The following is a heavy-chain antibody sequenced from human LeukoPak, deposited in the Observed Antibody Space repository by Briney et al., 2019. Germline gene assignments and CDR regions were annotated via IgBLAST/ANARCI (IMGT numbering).Heavy chain of an antibody. D-gene: IGHD3-10*01. J-gene: IGHJ4*02. CDR3: ASPITQGDFDY. CDR2: ISRSSSYI. V-gene: IGHV3-21*04. Sequence: PGGSLGLSCAASGFTFSRYTMNWVRQAPGKGLEWVSSISRSSSYIYYADSMKGRFTISRDNANNSLYLQMNSLRAEDTAVYYCASPITQGDFDYWGQGTLVTVSS. CDR1: GFTFSRYT.